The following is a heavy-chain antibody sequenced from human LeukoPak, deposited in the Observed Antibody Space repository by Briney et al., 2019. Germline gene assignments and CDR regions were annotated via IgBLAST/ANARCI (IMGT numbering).Heavy chain of an antibody. CDR1: GFIFSNAW. CDR3: TSGGHYFDP. CDR2: IRSKTDGGTT. V-gene: IGHV3-15*01. J-gene: IGHJ5*02. Sequence: GGSLRLSCTASGFIFSNAWMSWVRQAPGKGLEWVGRIRSKTDGGTTDYAAPLKGRFTISRDDSKNTLSLQMNSLKPEDTAVYYCTSGGHYFDPWGQGTLVTVSS. D-gene: IGHD1-26*01.